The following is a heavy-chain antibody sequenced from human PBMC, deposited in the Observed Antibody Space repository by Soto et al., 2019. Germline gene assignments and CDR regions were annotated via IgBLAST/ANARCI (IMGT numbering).Heavy chain of an antibody. D-gene: IGHD3-10*01. CDR1: GGSISSGGYY. CDR3: ARDRKYGSGRRAYYYGMDV. J-gene: IGHJ6*02. V-gene: IGHV4-31*03. Sequence: QVQLQESGPGLVKPSQTLSLTCTVSGGSISSGGYYWSWIRQHPGKGLEWIGYIYYSGSTYYNPSLKSRVTISVDTSKNQFSLKLSSVTAADTAVYYCARDRKYGSGRRAYYYGMDVWGQGTTVTVSS. CDR2: IYYSGST.